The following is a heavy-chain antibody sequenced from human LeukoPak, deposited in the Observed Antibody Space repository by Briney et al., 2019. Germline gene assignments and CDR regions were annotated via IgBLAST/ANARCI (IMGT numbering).Heavy chain of an antibody. J-gene: IGHJ4*02. Sequence: GSLRLSCAASGFTFSSYSMNWVRQAPGKGLEWGSYISSSSSTIYYADSVKGRFTISRDNAKNSLYLQMNSLRAEDTAVYYCARGPLYGSEEGPNDYWGQGTLVTVSS. D-gene: IGHD3-10*01. CDR3: ARGPLYGSEEGPNDY. CDR1: GFTFSSYS. V-gene: IGHV3-48*01. CDR2: ISSSSSTI.